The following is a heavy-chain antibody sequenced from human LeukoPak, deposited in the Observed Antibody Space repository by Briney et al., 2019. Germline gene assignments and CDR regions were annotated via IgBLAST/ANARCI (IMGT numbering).Heavy chain of an antibody. J-gene: IGHJ4*02. Sequence: GRSLRLSCAASGFTFSSYGMHWVRQAPGKGLEWVAVIWYDGSNKYYADSVKGRFTISRDNSKNTLYLQMDSLRAEDTAVYYCARDPGVRWLVGFDYWGQGTLVTVSS. CDR3: ARDPGVRWLVGFDY. D-gene: IGHD6-19*01. V-gene: IGHV3-33*01. CDR2: IWYDGSNK. CDR1: GFTFSSYG.